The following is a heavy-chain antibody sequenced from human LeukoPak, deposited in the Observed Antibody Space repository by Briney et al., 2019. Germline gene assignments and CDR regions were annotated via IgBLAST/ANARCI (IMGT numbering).Heavy chain of an antibody. CDR3: ARGTMGEFDY. V-gene: IGHV3-23*01. Sequence: GGSLRLSCAASGFSFSNSAMTWVRQAPGKGLECVSSISGDGAETLYADSVKGRFTISRDNAKNSLYLQMNSLRAEDTAVYYCARGTMGEFDYWGQGTLVTVSS. CDR2: ISGDGAET. D-gene: IGHD3-3*01. CDR1: GFSFSNSA. J-gene: IGHJ4*02.